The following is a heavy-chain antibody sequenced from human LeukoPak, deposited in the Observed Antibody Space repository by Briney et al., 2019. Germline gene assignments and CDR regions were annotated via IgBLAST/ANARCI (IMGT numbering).Heavy chain of an antibody. CDR2: ISGSGGST. Sequence: GGSLRLSCAASGFTFSSYSMNWVRQAPSKGLEWVSTISGSGGSTYYADSVKGRCTISRDNSENTLYLQVNSLRAEDTAVYYCAKKVRYGEVDYWGQGTLVTVSS. D-gene: IGHD4-17*01. CDR3: AKKVRYGEVDY. V-gene: IGHV3-23*01. J-gene: IGHJ4*02. CDR1: GFTFSSYS.